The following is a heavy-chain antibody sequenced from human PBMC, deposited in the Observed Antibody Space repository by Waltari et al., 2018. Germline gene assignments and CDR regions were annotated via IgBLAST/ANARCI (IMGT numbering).Heavy chain of an antibody. J-gene: IGHJ4*02. CDR2: NDPSGGTT. D-gene: IGHD2-15*01. Sequence: QVQLVQSGAELKKPGASVTISCKASGYTFTNYYLHWVRQAPGQGLEWMGVNDPSGGTTSYTQKFQGRVTMTRDTSTSTVYMELSSLRSEDTAVYFCARSGGSSVFHFGGQGTLVTVSS. CDR3: ARSGGSSVFHF. V-gene: IGHV1-46*01. CDR1: GYTFTNYY.